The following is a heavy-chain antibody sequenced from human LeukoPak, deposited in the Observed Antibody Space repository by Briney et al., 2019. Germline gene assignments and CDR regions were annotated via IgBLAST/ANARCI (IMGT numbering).Heavy chain of an antibody. CDR2: ISKDGSSA. V-gene: IGHV3-74*01. D-gene: IGHD6-19*01. Sequence: PGGSLRLSCAASGFTFSNYWMQWVRQALRKGLMWVSRISKDGSSAAYADSVQGRFTISRDNAKNTLYLQMNSLRAEDTAVYYCAASALTFASGWYVYWGQGTLVTVSS. CDR3: AASALTFASGWYVY. J-gene: IGHJ4*02. CDR1: GFTFSNYW.